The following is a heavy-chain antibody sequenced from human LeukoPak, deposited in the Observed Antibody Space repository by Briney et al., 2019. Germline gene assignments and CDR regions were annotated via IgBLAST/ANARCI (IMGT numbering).Heavy chain of an antibody. CDR2: IKQDGSDK. J-gene: IGHJ4*02. Sequence: GGSLRLSCAASGFTISSYWMSWVRQARGKGLEWVANIKQDGSDKYYVDSVKGRFTISRDNAKNSLYLQINSLRAEDTAVYYCARKTVVGSYFDYWGQGTPVTVSS. V-gene: IGHV3-7*03. CDR1: GFTISSYW. D-gene: IGHD4-23*01. CDR3: ARKTVVGSYFDY.